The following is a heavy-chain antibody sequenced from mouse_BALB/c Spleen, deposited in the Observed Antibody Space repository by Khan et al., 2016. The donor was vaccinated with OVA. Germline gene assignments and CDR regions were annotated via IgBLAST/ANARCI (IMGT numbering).Heavy chain of an antibody. V-gene: IGHV1-5*01. CDR1: GYSFTSYL. CDR3: ARGGYSSFAY. CDR2: FYPGNGDT. Sequence: EVQLQQSGTVLARPGASVKMSCKASGYSFTSYLIHWVKQRPGKGLEWIGDFYPGNGDTTYNQKFKDKAKLTADTTAKTANMELSSLTNEDSAVYYCARGGYSSFAYWGQGTLVTVSA. J-gene: IGHJ3*01. D-gene: IGHD1-3*01.